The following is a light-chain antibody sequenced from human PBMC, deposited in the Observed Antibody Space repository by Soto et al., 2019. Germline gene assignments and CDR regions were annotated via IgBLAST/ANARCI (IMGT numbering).Light chain of an antibody. CDR2: TAS. J-gene: IGKJ3*01. CDR1: QAISNY. V-gene: IGKV1-27*01. Sequence: DIQMTQSPSSLSASVGDRVTITCRASQAISNYVAWYQQRPGKVPKLLIYTASTLQSGVPSRFSGSGSGTDFTLTISSLQPEDVATYYCQMHNSAPFSFGPWTKVDIK. CDR3: QMHNSAPFS.